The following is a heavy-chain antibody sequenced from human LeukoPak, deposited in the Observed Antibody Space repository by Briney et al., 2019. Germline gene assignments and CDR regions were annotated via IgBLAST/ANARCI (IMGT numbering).Heavy chain of an antibody. D-gene: IGHD3-22*01. Sequence: GGSLRLSCAASGFTFSSYAMSWVRQAPGKGLEWVSGISNSGGVTYYADSVRGRFTISRDNSKNTLYLQMNSLRAEDTAVYYCAEYYYYDSSGYQQYYFDYWGQGTLGTVSS. CDR2: ISNSGGVT. V-gene: IGHV3-23*01. J-gene: IGHJ4*02. CDR3: AEYYYYDSSGYQQYYFDY. CDR1: GFTFSSYA.